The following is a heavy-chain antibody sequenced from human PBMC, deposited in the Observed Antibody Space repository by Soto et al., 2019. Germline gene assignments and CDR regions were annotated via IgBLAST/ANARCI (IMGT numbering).Heavy chain of an antibody. CDR2: FDPEDGET. Sequence: VASVKVSCKVSGYTLTELSMHWVRQAPGKGLEWMGGFDPEDGETIYAQKFQGRVTMTEDTSTDTAYMELSSLRSEDTAVYYCATDFGSARLPSPFGPWGQGTLVTVSS. CDR3: ATDFGSARLPSPFGP. J-gene: IGHJ5*02. D-gene: IGHD3-10*01. CDR1: GYTLTELS. V-gene: IGHV1-24*01.